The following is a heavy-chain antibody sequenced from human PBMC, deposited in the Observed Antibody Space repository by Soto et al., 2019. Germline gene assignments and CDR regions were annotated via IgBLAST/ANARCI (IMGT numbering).Heavy chain of an antibody. J-gene: IGHJ4*02. CDR3: AKKTVTTID. V-gene: IGHV3-23*01. CDR1: GFTFGRHA. Sequence: EVQLLESGGGLVQPGGSLRLSCAASGFTFGRHAMSWVRQAPGKGLEWVSAISGSGGTTYYADSVKGRFTISRDNSKNTLYLQMNSLGAEDTAVYYCAKKTVTTIDWGQGTLVTISS. CDR2: ISGSGGTT. D-gene: IGHD4-17*01.